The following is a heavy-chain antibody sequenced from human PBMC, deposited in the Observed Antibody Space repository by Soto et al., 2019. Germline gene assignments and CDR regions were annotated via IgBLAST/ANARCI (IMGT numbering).Heavy chain of an antibody. D-gene: IGHD5-18*01. CDR1: GGSFSGYY. CDR2: INPSGSS. CDR3: ARGRGYSYGYSGY. V-gene: IGHV4-34*01. J-gene: IGHJ4*02. Sequence: SETLSLTCAVYGGSFSGYYWNWIRQPPGKGLGWSGEINPSGSSNYNPSLKSRVTISVDTSKNQFSLKLSSVTAADTAVYYCARGRGYSYGYSGYWGQGTLVTVCS.